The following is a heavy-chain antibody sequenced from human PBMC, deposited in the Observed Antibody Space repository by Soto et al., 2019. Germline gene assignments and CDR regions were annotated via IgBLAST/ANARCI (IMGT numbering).Heavy chain of an antibody. V-gene: IGHV3-15*07. CDR2: IKSKTDGGTT. J-gene: IGHJ6*02. CDR1: GFTFSNAW. CDR3: STELGSGSYPHYYYGMDV. Sequence: EVQLVESGGGLVKPGGSLRLSCAASGFTFSNAWMNWVRQAPGKGLEWVGRIKSKTDGGTTDYAAPVKGRFTISRDDSKNTLYLQMKSLKTEDPAVYYCSTELGSGSYPHYYYGMDVWGQGTTVTVSS. D-gene: IGHD6-19*01.